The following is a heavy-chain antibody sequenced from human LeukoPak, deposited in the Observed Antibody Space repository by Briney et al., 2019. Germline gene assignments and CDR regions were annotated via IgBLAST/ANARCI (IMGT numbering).Heavy chain of an antibody. CDR3: ARQKSIGASRYSFNY. J-gene: IGHJ4*02. D-gene: IGHD2-15*01. Sequence: PSETLSLTCTVSGGSISSYYWSWIRQPPGKGLEWIGDIYYSGSTNYNPSLKSRVTISVDTSKNQFSLRLSSVTAADTAVYYCARQKSIGASRYSFNYWGQGTMVTVSS. V-gene: IGHV4-59*08. CDR1: GGSISSYY. CDR2: IYYSGST.